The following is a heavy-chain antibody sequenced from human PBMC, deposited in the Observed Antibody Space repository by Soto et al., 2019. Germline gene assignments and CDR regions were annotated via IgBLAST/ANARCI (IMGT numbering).Heavy chain of an antibody. CDR1: GFTFSSYG. V-gene: IGHV3-33*01. CDR2: IWYDGSNK. CDR3: ACYLYYYDSSGYYPRWYYYGMDV. J-gene: IGHJ6*02. D-gene: IGHD3-22*01. Sequence: PGGSLRLSCAGSGFTFSSYGMHWVRQAPGKGLEWVAVIWYDGSNKYYADSVKGRFTISRDNSKNTPYLQMNSLRAEDTAVYYCACYLYYYDSSGYYPRWYYYGMDVRGQGTTVNVSS.